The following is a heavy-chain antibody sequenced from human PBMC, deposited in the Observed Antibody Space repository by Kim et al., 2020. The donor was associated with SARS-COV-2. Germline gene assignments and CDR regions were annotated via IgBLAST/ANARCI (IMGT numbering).Heavy chain of an antibody. CDR1: GGSISSSNW. J-gene: IGHJ4*02. CDR2: INHSGST. V-gene: IGHV4-4*02. CDR3: ARAARGWSSNSVYYFDY. Sequence: SETLSLTCAVSGGSISSSNWWSWIRQPPGKGLEWIGEINHSGSTNYNPSLKSRVTISLDKSKNQFSLKLISVTAADTAVYYCARAARGWSSNSVYYFDYWGQGTLVTVSS. D-gene: IGHD6-13*01.